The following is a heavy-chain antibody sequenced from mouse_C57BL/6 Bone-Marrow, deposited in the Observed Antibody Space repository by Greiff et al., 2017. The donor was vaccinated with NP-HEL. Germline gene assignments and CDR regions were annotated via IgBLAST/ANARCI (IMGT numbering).Heavy chain of an antibody. CDR3: ARSDYYGIDY. Sequence: QVHVKQSGAELVKPGASVKISCKASGYAFSSYWMNWVKQRPGKGLEWIGQIYPGDGDTNYNGKFKGKATLTADKSSSTAYMQLSSLTSEDSAVYFCARSDYYGIDYWGQGTTLTVSS. J-gene: IGHJ2*01. CDR1: GYAFSSYW. D-gene: IGHD1-1*01. CDR2: IYPGDGDT. V-gene: IGHV1-80*01.